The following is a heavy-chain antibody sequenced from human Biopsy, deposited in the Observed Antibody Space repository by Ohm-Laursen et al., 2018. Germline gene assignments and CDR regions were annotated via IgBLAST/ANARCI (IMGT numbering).Heavy chain of an antibody. J-gene: IGHJ4*02. D-gene: IGHD3-22*01. CDR2: VSYSGNT. CDR3: AAYYYDSSGYFYAFHY. V-gene: IGHV4-59*08. Sequence: GTLSLTCTVSGGSISSYYWNWIRQPLGKGLEWIGYVSYSGNTKYNPSLKSRVIISADTSKNQFSLKLSSVTAADTAMYYCAAYYYDSSGYFYAFHYWGQGTLVTVSS. CDR1: GGSISSYY.